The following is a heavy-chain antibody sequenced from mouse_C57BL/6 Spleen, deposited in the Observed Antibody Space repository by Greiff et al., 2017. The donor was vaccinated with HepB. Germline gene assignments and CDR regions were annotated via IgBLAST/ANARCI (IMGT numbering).Heavy chain of an antibody. V-gene: IGHV5-4*01. Sequence: EVQGVESGGGLVKPGGSLKLSCAASGFTFSSYAMSWVRQTPEKRLEWVATISDGGSYTYYPDNVKGRFTISRDNAKNNLYLQMSHLKSEDSAVYYCAREGPLDYWGQGTTLTVSS. CDR1: GFTFSSYA. CDR2: ISDGGSYT. CDR3: AREGPLDY. J-gene: IGHJ2*01.